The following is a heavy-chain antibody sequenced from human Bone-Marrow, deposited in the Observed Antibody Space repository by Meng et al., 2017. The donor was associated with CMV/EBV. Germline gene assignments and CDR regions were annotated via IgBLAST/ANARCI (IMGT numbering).Heavy chain of an antibody. CDR2: IRYDGSNR. Sequence: GESLKISCAVSGFTFRSYGMHWFRQTPGKGLEWVAFIRYDGSNRNYGDSVKGRFTISRDNSKNTLYLQMNSLRDEDTGIYYCAKYRFGLSTGEEPEWGQGPQVTISS. D-gene: IGHD2-8*02. CDR3: AKYRFGLSTGEEPE. J-gene: IGHJ4*02. V-gene: IGHV3-30*02. CDR1: GFTFRSYG.